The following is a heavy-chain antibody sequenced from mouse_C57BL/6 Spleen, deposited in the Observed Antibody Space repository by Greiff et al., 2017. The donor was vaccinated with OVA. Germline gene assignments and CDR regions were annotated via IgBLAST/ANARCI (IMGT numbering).Heavy chain of an antibody. CDR1: GFTFSDYG. D-gene: IGHD2-4*01. CDR2: ISNLAYSI. Sequence: EVQLQESGGGLVQPGGSLKLSCAASGFTFSDYGMAWVRQAPRKGPEWVAFISNLAYSIYYADTVTGRFTISRENAKNTLYLEMSSLRSEDTAMYYCARPDYDVGFAYWGQGTLVTVSA. J-gene: IGHJ3*01. V-gene: IGHV5-15*01. CDR3: ARPDYDVGFAY.